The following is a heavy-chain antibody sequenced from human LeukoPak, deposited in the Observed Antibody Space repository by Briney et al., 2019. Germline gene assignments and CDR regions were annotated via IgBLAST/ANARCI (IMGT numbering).Heavy chain of an antibody. V-gene: IGHV1-18*01. CDR2: ISAYNGNT. CDR3: ARSDYYDSSGSKSYAFDI. CDR1: GYTFTSYG. D-gene: IGHD3-22*01. J-gene: IGHJ3*02. Sequence: GASVKVSCKASGYTFTSYGISWVRQAPGQGLEWMGWISAYNGNTNYAQKLQGRVTMTTDTSTSTAYMELRGLRSDDTAVYYCARSDYYDSSGSKSYAFDIWGQGTMVTVSS.